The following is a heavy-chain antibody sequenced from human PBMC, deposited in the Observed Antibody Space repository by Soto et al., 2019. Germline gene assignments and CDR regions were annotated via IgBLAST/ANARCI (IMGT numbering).Heavy chain of an antibody. Sequence: QVQLQESGPGLVKPSGTLSLTCAVSGGSISSSNWWSWVRQPPGKGLEWIGEIYHSGSTNYNPSLKSRLTISVDKSKNQFSLKLSSVTAADTAVYYCAREGGSGDTALVALDYWGQGTLVTVSS. J-gene: IGHJ4*02. D-gene: IGHD5-18*01. CDR3: AREGGSGDTALVALDY. V-gene: IGHV4-4*02. CDR1: GGSISSSNW. CDR2: IYHSGST.